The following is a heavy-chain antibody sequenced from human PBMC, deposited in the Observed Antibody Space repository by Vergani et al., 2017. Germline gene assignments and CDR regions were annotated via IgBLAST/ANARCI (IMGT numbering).Heavy chain of an antibody. J-gene: IGHJ5*02. V-gene: IGHV1-69*13. Sequence: QVQLVQSGAEVKKPGSSVKVSCKASGGTFSSYAISWVRQAPGKGLEWMGRIIPIFGTANYAQKFQGRVTITADESTRTAYMELSSLRSEDTAVYYCARDGSGSYYNGPTGWFDPWGQGTLVTVSS. D-gene: IGHD3-10*01. CDR2: IIPIFGTA. CDR1: GGTFSSYA. CDR3: ARDGSGSYYNGPTGWFDP.